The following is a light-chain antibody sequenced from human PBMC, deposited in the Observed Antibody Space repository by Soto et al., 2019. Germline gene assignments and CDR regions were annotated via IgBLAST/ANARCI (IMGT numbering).Light chain of an antibody. V-gene: IGKV3-11*01. J-gene: IGKJ5*01. Sequence: EIVLTQSPATLALSPGERAILSCRASQSVSTFLAWFQQKPGQPPRLLIYAASTRASGVPARLSGSGSGTDFILTISSLQSEDSAVYYCQQHTDWPPMTFGQGTRMEI. CDR2: AAS. CDR1: QSVSTF. CDR3: QQHTDWPPMT.